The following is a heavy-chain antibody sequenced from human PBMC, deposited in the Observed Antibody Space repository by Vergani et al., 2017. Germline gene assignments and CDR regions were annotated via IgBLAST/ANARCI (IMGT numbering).Heavy chain of an antibody. CDR1: GFTFSDYY. V-gene: IGHV3-11*01. D-gene: IGHD3-3*01. CDR3: SGGFLEWDYAFDI. J-gene: IGHJ3*02. CDR2: ISSSGSTI. Sequence: QVQLVESGGGLVKPGGSLRLSCAASGFTFSDYYMSWIRQAPGKGLEWVSYISSSGSTIYYADSVKGRFTISRDNAKNSLYLQMNGLGAEGPAVYYCSGGFLEWDYAFDIWGQGTMVTVSS.